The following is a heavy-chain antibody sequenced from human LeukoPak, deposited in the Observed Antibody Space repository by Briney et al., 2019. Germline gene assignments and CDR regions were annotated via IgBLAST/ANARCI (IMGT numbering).Heavy chain of an antibody. J-gene: IGHJ4*02. V-gene: IGHV3-11*01. Sequence: GGSLRLSCAASGFTFSDYYMSWIRQAPGKGLEWVSYISSSGSTIYYADSVKGRFTISRDNAKNSLYLQMNSLRAEDTAVYYCARDARGAEWELLFAPFAYWGQGTLVTVSS. CDR2: ISSSGSTI. CDR3: ARDARGAEWELLFAPFAY. CDR1: GFTFSDYY. D-gene: IGHD1-26*01.